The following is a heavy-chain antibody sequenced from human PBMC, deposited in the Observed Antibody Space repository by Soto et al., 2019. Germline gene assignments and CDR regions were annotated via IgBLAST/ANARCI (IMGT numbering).Heavy chain of an antibody. CDR2: INAGNGNT. D-gene: IGHD6-13*01. V-gene: IGHV1-3*01. CDR1: GYTFTSYA. Sequence: ASVKVSCKASGYTFTSYAMHWVRQAPGQRLEWMGWINAGNGNTKYSQKFQGRVTITRDTSASTAYMELSSLRSEDTAVYYCAREGIAAADPPFDYWGQGTLVTVSS. J-gene: IGHJ4*02. CDR3: AREGIAAADPPFDY.